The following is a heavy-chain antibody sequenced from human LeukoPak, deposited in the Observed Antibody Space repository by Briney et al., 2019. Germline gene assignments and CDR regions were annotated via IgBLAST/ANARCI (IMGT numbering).Heavy chain of an antibody. CDR1: GFTFSNYN. CDR3: ARDSPYGTAAY. CDR2: ISSSSSYI. J-gene: IGHJ4*02. Sequence: KPGGSLRLSCAASGFTFSNYNMNWVRQAPGKGLEWVSPISSSSSYIYYADSVKGRFTISRDNTKNSLYLQMNSLRAEDTAVYYCARDSPYGTAAYWGQGTLVTVSS. D-gene: IGHD4-17*01. V-gene: IGHV3-21*01.